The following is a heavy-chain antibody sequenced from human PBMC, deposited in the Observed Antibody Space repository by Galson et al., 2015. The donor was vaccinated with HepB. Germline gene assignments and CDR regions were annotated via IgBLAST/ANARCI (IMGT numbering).Heavy chain of an antibody. CDR1: GDSISNDR. Sequence: ETLSLTCAVSGDSISNDRWWSWVRQAPGKGLEWVSAITPSGDNTYSADSMKGRFTISRDNSKNTLFLQMNSLRADDTAIYFCAKVFPEKTDGWYRQALYYFDYWGQGTLVTVSS. CDR2: ITPSGDNT. D-gene: IGHD6-19*01. CDR3: AKVFPEKTDGWYRQALYYFDY. V-gene: IGHV3-23*01. J-gene: IGHJ4*02.